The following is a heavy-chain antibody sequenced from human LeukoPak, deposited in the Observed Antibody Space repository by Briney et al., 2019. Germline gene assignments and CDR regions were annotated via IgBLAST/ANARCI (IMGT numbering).Heavy chain of an antibody. CDR3: ARDPNLYYDSSGYGD. J-gene: IGHJ4*02. V-gene: IGHV3-21*01. D-gene: IGHD3-22*01. CDR2: ISSSSSYI. CDR1: GFIFTPYE. Sequence: GGSLRLSCAASGFIFTPYEMNWVRQAPGKGLEWVSSISSSSSYIYYADSVKGRFTISRDNAKNSLYLQMNSLRAEDTAVYYCARDPNLYYDSSGYGDWGQGILVTVSS.